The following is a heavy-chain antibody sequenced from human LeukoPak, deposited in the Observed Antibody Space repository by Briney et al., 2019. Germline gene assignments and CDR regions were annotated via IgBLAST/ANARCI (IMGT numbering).Heavy chain of an antibody. J-gene: IGHJ4*02. D-gene: IGHD3-22*01. CDR1: GGSISSYY. CDR2: IYYSGST. V-gene: IGHV4-59*01. Sequence: SETLSLTCTVSGGSISSYYYWTWLRQPPRNGLEWIGNIYYSGSTRYNPSLKSRVTISVDTSKNQFSLKLSSVTVADTAVYYCARWYYDGSGYRYLDHWGQGSLVTVSS. CDR3: ARWYYDGSGYRYLDH.